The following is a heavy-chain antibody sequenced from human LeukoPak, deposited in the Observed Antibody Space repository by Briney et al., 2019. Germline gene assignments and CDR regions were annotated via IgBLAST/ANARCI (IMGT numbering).Heavy chain of an antibody. CDR1: GGSISSGSYY. J-gene: IGHJ3*02. V-gene: IGHV4-61*02. CDR3: ARDSPYDFWSQGAFDI. CDR2: IYTSGST. Sequence: PSQTLSLTCTVSGGSISSGSYYWSWIRQPAGKGLEWIGRIYTSGSTNYNPSLKSRVTISVDTSKNQFSLKLSSVTAADTAVYYCARDSPYDFWSQGAFDIWGQGTMVTVSS. D-gene: IGHD3-3*01.